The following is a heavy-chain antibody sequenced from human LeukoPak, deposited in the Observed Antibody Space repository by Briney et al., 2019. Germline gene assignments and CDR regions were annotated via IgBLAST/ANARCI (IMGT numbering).Heavy chain of an antibody. CDR3: AKGDAVTAIFPLDY. Sequence: GGSLRLSCAASGFAFSTYAMNWVRQAPGKGLEWVSGISGSGGTTYYADSVQGRFTISRDNSKKTVFLQMNSLRAEDTAVYYCAKGDAVTAIFPLDYWGQGTLVIVSS. CDR2: ISGSGGTT. V-gene: IGHV3-23*01. D-gene: IGHD2-21*02. CDR1: GFAFSTYA. J-gene: IGHJ4*02.